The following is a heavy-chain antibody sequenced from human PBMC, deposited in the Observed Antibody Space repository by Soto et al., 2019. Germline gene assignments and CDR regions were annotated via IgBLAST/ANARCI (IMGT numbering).Heavy chain of an antibody. J-gene: IGHJ2*01. CDR2: INSNGGRT. CDR3: AKEMVNWYFDV. D-gene: IGHD5-18*01. V-gene: IGHV3-23*01. CDR1: GFTFSTYT. Sequence: EVQLLESGGGLVQPGDSLRLSCAASGFTFSTYTMTWVRQSPGKGLEWLSSINSNGGRTYYADSVKGRFTISRDNSKNTLYRYMNSLRGEDTAVYFCAKEMVNWYFDVWGRGTLVTVSS.